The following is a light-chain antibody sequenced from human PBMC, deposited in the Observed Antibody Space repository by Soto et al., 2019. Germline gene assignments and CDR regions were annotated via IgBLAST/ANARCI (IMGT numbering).Light chain of an antibody. CDR3: SSSAGSSNV. Sequence: QSVLTQPPSASGSPGQSVAISCTGTSSDVGGYNYVSWYQQHPGKAPKLMIYEVNTRPSGVPDRFSGSKSGNTASLTVSGLQAEDEADYYCSSSAGSSNVFGTGTKVTVL. CDR1: SSDVGGYNY. J-gene: IGLJ1*01. CDR2: EVN. V-gene: IGLV2-8*01.